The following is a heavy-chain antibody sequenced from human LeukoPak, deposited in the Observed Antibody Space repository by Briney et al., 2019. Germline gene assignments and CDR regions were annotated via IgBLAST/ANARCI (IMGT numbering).Heavy chain of an antibody. V-gene: IGHV3-30*03. CDR3: ASHPAHYCSGGSCFYPY. J-gene: IGHJ4*02. D-gene: IGHD2-15*01. CDR2: ISYDGSNK. CDR1: GFTFSSYG. Sequence: GGSLRLSCAASGFTFSSYGMHWVRQAPGKGLEWVAVISYDGSNKYYADSVKGRFTISRDNSKNTLYLQVNSLRAEDTAVYYCASHPAHYCSGGSCFYPYWGQGTLVTVSS.